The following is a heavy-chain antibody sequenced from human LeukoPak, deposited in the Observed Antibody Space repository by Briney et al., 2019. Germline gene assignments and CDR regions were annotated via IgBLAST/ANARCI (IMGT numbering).Heavy chain of an antibody. Sequence: GGSLRLSCAASGSIFSTYTMNWVGQAPEKGMEWVSAISGGGGGTYYADFVKGRFTLSRDNSKNTLYLQMNSLRAEATAAYSCGKGTERYREVSSFDYWGQGTLVAVSS. CDR2: ISGGGGGT. CDR3: GKGTERYREVSSFDY. V-gene: IGHV3-23*01. J-gene: IGHJ4*02. CDR1: GSIFSTYT. D-gene: IGHD3-10*01.